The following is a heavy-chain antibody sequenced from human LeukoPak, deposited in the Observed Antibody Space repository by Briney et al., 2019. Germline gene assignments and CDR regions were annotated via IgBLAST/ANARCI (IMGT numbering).Heavy chain of an antibody. CDR1: GFTFSNYW. J-gene: IGHJ5*02. D-gene: IGHD2-15*01. Sequence: PGGSLRLSCAASGFTFSNYWMHWVRQAPGKGLVWVSRINSDGINTSYADSVKGRFTISRDNAKNTLNLQMNSLRAEDTAVYYCASLPWYDGAWFDPWGQGTLVTVSS. V-gene: IGHV3-74*01. CDR2: INSDGINT. CDR3: ASLPWYDGAWFDP.